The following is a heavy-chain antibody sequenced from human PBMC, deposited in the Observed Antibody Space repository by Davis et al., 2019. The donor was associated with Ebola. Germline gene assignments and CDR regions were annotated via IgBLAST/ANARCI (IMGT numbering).Heavy chain of an antibody. D-gene: IGHD2-21*01. J-gene: IGHJ4*02. CDR1: GYTLTDYQ. Sequence: ASVKVSCKASGYTLTDYQMHWVRQAPGQGLEWMGGINPISGDTNYAEKFQGRVTMTRDTSTRTVYMELSSLRSEDTAVYYCARGRGHYEYSGGDYWGQGTLVIVSS. V-gene: IGHV1-2*02. CDR3: ARGRGHYEYSGGDY. CDR2: INPISGDT.